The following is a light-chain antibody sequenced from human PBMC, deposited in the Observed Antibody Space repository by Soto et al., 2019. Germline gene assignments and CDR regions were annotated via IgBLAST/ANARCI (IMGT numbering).Light chain of an antibody. V-gene: IGKV1-39*01. Sequence: DIQMTQSPSSLSASVGDRVTITCRASQRISSYLNWYQQKPGKAPKLLIYTSSSLQSGVPSRFSGSGSGTDFTLTISSLQPEDFATYYCQQSYNTPLTFGGGTKVDIK. CDR1: QRISSY. CDR2: TSS. J-gene: IGKJ4*01. CDR3: QQSYNTPLT.